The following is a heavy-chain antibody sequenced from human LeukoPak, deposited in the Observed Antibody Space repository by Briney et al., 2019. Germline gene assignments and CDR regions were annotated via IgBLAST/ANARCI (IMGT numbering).Heavy chain of an antibody. V-gene: IGHV1-18*01. Sequence: ASVKVSCKASGYTFTSYGISWVRQAPGQGLEWMGWISAYNGNTNYAQKLQGRVTVTTDTSTSTAYMELRSLRSDDTAVYYCARDYLPTRDFWSGYYYYYYYYMDVWGKGTTVTVSS. CDR2: ISAYNGNT. CDR1: GYTFTSYG. J-gene: IGHJ6*03. CDR3: ARDYLPTRDFWSGYYYYYYYYMDV. D-gene: IGHD3-3*01.